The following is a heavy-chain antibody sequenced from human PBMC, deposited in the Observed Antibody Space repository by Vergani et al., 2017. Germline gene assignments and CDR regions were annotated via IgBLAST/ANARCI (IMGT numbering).Heavy chain of an antibody. CDR2: ISSGGGDI. CDR1: GFTFDTYT. D-gene: IGHD3-10*01. J-gene: IGHJ1*01. CDR3: TTAWGLYYLHGEYFQY. Sequence: LVESGGGLVQPGGSRRLSCAGAGFTFDTYTMAYVRQAPGKGLEWVATISSGGGDIFYADSVKGRFTISRDNSKNTLFLQMNSLKDEDTAVYYCTTAWGLYYLHGEYFQYWGRGTLVSVSS. V-gene: IGHV3-23*04.